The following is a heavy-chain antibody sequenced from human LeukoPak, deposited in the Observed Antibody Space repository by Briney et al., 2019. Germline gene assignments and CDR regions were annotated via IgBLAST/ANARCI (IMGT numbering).Heavy chain of an antibody. D-gene: IGHD6-19*01. CDR3: AKVKGLAVAGTGAFDI. CDR2: ISSSSSYT. Sequence: PGGSLRLSCAASGFTFSDYYMSWIRQAPGKGREWVSYISSSSSYTNYADSVKGRFTISRDNAKNSLYLQMNSLRAEDTAVYYCAKVKGLAVAGTGAFDIWGQGTVVTVSS. V-gene: IGHV3-11*05. CDR1: GFTFSDYY. J-gene: IGHJ3*02.